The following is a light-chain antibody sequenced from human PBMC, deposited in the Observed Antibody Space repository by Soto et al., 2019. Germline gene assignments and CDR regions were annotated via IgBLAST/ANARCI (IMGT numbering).Light chain of an antibody. CDR1: SSDVGGYNY. CDR2: DDN. V-gene: IGLV2-14*01. J-gene: IGLJ1*01. Sequence: QSALTQPASASGSPGQSITISCTGTSSDVGGYNYVSWYQQHPGKAPKLMIYDDNNRPSGVSNRFSGSKSGNTASLTITGLQAEDEADYYCSSYTSSSTLGVFGTGTKLTVL. CDR3: SSYTSSSTLGV.